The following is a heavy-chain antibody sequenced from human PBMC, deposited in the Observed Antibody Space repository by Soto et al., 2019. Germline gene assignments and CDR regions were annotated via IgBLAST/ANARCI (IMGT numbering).Heavy chain of an antibody. V-gene: IGHV1-18*01. Sequence: QVQLVQSGAEVKKPGASVKVSCKASGYTFTSYGISWVRQAPGQGLEWMGWISAYNGNTNYAQKLQGRVTMTTDTSTSTTYMDMSGRRSDVSALYYCSRDGKPDPWGQGTLVIVSS. CDR3: SRDGKPDP. CDR1: GYTFTSYG. CDR2: ISAYNGNT. J-gene: IGHJ5*02.